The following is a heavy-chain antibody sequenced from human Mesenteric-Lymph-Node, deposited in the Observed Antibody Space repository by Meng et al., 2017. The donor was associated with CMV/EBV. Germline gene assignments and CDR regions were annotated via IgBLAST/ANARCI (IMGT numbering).Heavy chain of an antibody. CDR1: GFTVRSNF. J-gene: IGHJ4*02. Sequence: GESLKISCAASGFTVRSNFLTWVRQAPGRGLEWVSVIYSDDSTYYADSVKGRFTISRDNSKNTLYLQMNSLRAEDTAVYYCARDLHHNSSGYDYWGQGTLVTVSS. CDR3: ARDLHHNSSGYDY. D-gene: IGHD3-22*01. CDR2: IYSDDST. V-gene: IGHV3-53*01.